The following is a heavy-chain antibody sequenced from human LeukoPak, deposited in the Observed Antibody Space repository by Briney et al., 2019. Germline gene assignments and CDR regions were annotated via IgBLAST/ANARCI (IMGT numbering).Heavy chain of an antibody. CDR2: ISSSSSTI. Sequence: PGGSLRLSCAASGFTFSSYSMNWVRQAPGKGLEWVSYISSSSSTIYYADSVKGRFTISRDNAKNSLYLQMNSLRAEDTAVYYCAGVGATEADYYYYYYMDVWGKGTTVTVSS. D-gene: IGHD1-26*01. J-gene: IGHJ6*03. CDR1: GFTFSSYS. CDR3: AGVGATEADYYYYYYMDV. V-gene: IGHV3-48*01.